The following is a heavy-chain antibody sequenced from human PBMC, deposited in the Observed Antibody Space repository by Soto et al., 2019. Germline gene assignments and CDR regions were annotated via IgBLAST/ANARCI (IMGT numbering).Heavy chain of an antibody. CDR1: GFSFTTYA. CDR2: ISDDGSIK. J-gene: IGHJ4*02. CDR3: ARAIETAMDPCDY. D-gene: IGHD5-18*01. V-gene: IGHV3-30-3*01. Sequence: PGGSLRLSCAASGFSFTTYAMHWVRQAPGKGLEWVAVISDDGSIKYYADSVKGRFIISRDNSKNTFYLQMNSLRGDDTALYYCARAIETAMDPCDYWGQGALVTVSS.